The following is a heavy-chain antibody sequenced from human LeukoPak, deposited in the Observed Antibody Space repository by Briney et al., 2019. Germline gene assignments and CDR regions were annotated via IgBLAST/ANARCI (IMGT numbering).Heavy chain of an antibody. D-gene: IGHD3-22*01. CDR3: ARSSGYFNYDAFDI. Sequence: SVKVSCKASGGTFSSYAISWVRQAPGQVLEWMGGIIPIFGTANYAQKFQGRVTITTDESTSTAYMELSSLRSEDTAVYYCARSSGYFNYDAFDIWGQGTMVTVSS. V-gene: IGHV1-69*05. CDR2: IIPIFGTA. J-gene: IGHJ3*02. CDR1: GGTFSSYA.